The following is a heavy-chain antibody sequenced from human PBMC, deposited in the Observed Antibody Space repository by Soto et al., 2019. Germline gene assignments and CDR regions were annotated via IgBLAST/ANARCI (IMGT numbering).Heavy chain of an antibody. CDR1: GFTFGDYA. D-gene: IGHD6-13*01. J-gene: IGHJ5*02. CDR3: TSCQQLVEWFYP. V-gene: IGHV3-49*03. CDR2: IRSKAYGGTT. Sequence: GGSLRISCTASGFTFGDYAMSWLRQAPGKGLEWVGFIRSKAYGGTTEYAASVKDRFTISRDDSKSIAYLQMNSLKTEDTAVYYCTSCQQLVEWFYPWGQGTLVTVSS.